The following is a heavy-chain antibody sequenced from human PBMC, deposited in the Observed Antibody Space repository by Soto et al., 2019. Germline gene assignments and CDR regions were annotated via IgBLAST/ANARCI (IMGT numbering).Heavy chain of an antibody. CDR2: IIPLFGST. J-gene: IGHJ4*02. V-gene: IGHV1-69*05. CDR1: GDIFSGYX. Sequence: QVQLVQSGAEVKKPGSSVKVSCTASGDIFSGYXXXXXXXAPGQGLEWMGGIIPLFGSTNYAPKFQGRVXXXXXXXXXXXXXXXXXXXXXXXXXXXXXXXXXXXXXXXXYWGQGTLVTVSS. CDR3: XXXXXXXXXXXXY.